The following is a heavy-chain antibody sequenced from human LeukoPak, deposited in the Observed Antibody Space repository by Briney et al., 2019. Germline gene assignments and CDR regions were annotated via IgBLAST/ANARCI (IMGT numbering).Heavy chain of an antibody. D-gene: IGHD2-21*02. V-gene: IGHV4-39*01. Sequence: PSETLSLTCSVSGGSISSNSFYWGWIRQPPGKGLEWIGSIYYSGSTFYNSSLESRVSLSVDMSKNQLSLKLSSVTAADTAVYYCARHACGGDCYWWDYWGQGTLVTVSS. J-gene: IGHJ4*02. CDR3: ARHACGGDCYWWDY. CDR1: GGSISSNSFY. CDR2: IYYSGST.